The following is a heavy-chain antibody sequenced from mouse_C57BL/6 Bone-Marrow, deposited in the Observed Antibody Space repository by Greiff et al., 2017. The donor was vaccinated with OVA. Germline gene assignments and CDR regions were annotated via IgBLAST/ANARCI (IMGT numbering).Heavy chain of an antibody. J-gene: IGHJ2*01. V-gene: IGHV5-4*01. Sequence: EVKLVESGGGLVKPGGSLKLSCAASGFTFSSYAMSWVRQTPEKRLEWVATISDGGSYTYYPDNVKGRFTISRDNAKNNLYLQMSHLKSEDTAMYYCARDGYYSPRFDYWGQGTTLTVSS. CDR1: GFTFSSYA. CDR3: ARDGYYSPRFDY. D-gene: IGHD2-3*01. CDR2: ISDGGSYT.